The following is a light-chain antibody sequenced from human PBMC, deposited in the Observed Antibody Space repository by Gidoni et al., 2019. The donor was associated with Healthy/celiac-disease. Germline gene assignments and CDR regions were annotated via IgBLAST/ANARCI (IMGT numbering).Light chain of an antibody. J-gene: IGLJ7*01. CDR3: AAWDDSLSGPLAV. CDR1: SSNIGSNY. Sequence: QRVTISCSGSSSNIGSNYVYWYQQLPGTAPKLLIYRNNQRPSGVPDRFSGSKSGTSASLAISGLRSEDEADYYCAAWDDSLSGPLAVFGGGTQLTVL. CDR2: RNN. V-gene: IGLV1-47*01.